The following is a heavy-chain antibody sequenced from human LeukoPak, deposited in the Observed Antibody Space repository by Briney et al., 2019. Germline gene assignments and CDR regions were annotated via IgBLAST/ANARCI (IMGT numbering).Heavy chain of an antibody. Sequence: ASVKVSCKASGYTFTSYDINWVRQATGQGLEWMGWMNPNSGNTGYAQKFQGRVTMTRNTSISTAYIELSSLRSEDTAVYYCARGFHYYGSGSHFYYYYYMDVWGKGTTVTVSS. D-gene: IGHD3-10*01. J-gene: IGHJ6*03. CDR2: MNPNSGNT. CDR1: GYTFTSYD. V-gene: IGHV1-8*01. CDR3: ARGFHYYGSGSHFYYYYYMDV.